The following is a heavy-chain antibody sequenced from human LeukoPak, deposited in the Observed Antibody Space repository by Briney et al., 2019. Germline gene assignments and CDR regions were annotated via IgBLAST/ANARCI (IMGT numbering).Heavy chain of an antibody. D-gene: IGHD1-26*01. Sequence: PGGSLRLSCAASGFTFTSYAMSWVRQAPGKGLEWVSAISGSGGSTYYADSVKGRFTISRDNSKNTLYLQMNSLRAEDTAVYYCAKDAFSGSYYTSYYWGQGTLVTVSS. CDR2: ISGSGGST. CDR1: GFTFTSYA. J-gene: IGHJ4*02. V-gene: IGHV3-23*01. CDR3: AKDAFSGSYYTSYY.